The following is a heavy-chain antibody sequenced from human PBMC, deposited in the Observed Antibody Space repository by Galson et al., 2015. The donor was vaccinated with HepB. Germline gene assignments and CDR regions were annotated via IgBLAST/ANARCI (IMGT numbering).Heavy chain of an antibody. Sequence: SLRLSCAASGFTFNSYAMSWVHQAPGKGLEWVSAISGSGGSTYYADSVKGRFTISRDNSKNTLYLQMNSLRAEDTAVYYCAKDPHWSGPGRAWGQGTLVTVSS. D-gene: IGHD3-3*01. CDR3: AKDPHWSGPGRA. J-gene: IGHJ4*02. CDR1: GFTFNSYA. CDR2: ISGSGGST. V-gene: IGHV3-23*01.